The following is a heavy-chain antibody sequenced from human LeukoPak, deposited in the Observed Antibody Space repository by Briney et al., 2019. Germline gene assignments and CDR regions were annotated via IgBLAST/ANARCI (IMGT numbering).Heavy chain of an antibody. CDR1: GFTLSSSY. V-gene: IGHV3-53*01. CDR3: AREPGYSYGNWFDP. Sequence: SGGSLRLSCAASGFTLSSSYMSWVRQAPGKGLEWVSVIYSDGKTYYADSVKGRFTISRDNSKNTLYLQMNSLRAEDTAVYYCAREPGYSYGNWFDPWGQGTLVTVSS. D-gene: IGHD5-18*01. CDR2: IYSDGKT. J-gene: IGHJ5*02.